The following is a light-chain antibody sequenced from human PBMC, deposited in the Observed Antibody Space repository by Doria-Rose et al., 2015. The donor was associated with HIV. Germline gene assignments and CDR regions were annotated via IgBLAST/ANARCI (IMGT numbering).Light chain of an antibody. CDR2: DGS. CDR1: QSFSSTY. V-gene: IGKV3-20*01. CDR3: HQYGTSWT. Sequence: TQSPGTLSSSPGERATLSCRASQSFSSTYLAWYQQKPGQAPSLLIYDGSTRATGIPDRFSASGSGTDFTHTINRLEPEDFALYYCHQYGTSWTFGQGTKVEI. J-gene: IGKJ1*01.